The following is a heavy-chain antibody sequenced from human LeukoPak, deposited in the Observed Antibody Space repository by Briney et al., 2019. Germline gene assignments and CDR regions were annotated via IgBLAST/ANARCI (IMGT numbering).Heavy chain of an antibody. D-gene: IGHD3-10*01. J-gene: IGHJ4*02. V-gene: IGHV3-30*18. CDR3: AKDRTQLWPY. Sequence: GGSLRLSCVASGLIFSSYGMHWVRQAPGKGLEWVAVISYDGNYKYYADSVKGRFTISRDNSKNTLYLQMNSLRAEDTAVYYCAKDRTQLWPYWGQGTLVTVSS. CDR1: GLIFSSYG. CDR2: ISYDGNYK.